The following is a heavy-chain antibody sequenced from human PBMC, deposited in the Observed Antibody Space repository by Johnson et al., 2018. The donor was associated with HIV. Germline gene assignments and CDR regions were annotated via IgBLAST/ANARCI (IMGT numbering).Heavy chain of an antibody. V-gene: IGHV3-30*02. CDR2: TQYDGCNK. J-gene: IGHJ3*02. Sequence: QVQLVESGGDVVQPGGSLRLSCAASGFSFSSYGIHWVRQAPGKGLEWVAFTQYDGCNKYYVDSVKGRFTISRDNAKKAVYLQMNNLRAEDTAVYFCAKETRDSRSAFDIWGQGTMVTVSS. CDR1: GFSFSSYG. D-gene: IGHD3-22*01. CDR3: AKETRDSRSAFDI.